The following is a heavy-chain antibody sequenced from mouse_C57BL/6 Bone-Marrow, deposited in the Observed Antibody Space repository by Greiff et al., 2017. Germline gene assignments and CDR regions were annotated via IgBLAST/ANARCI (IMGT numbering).Heavy chain of an antibody. D-gene: IGHD4-1*01. V-gene: IGHV1-72*01. CDR2: LDPNSGVP. CDR1: GYTFTRYW. J-gene: IGHJ3*01. CDR3: ARVHWDGGFAY. Sequence: VQLQQPGAELVQPGASVKLSCKASGYTFTRYWLPCVKQRPVRGLEWIGRLDPNSGVPTSNEKFKSKATLTVDKPSSTAYMQLSSLTSEDSAVYYCARVHWDGGFAYGGKGTLGTVSA.